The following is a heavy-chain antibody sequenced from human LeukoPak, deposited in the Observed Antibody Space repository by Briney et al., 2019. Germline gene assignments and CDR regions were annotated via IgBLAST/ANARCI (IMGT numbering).Heavy chain of an antibody. J-gene: IGHJ4*02. CDR2: ISYDGSNK. CDR3: ARDVRIGYSSSWILDY. D-gene: IGHD6-13*01. V-gene: IGHV3-30-3*01. Sequence: GRSLRLSCAASGFTFSSYAMHWVRQAPGKGLEWVAVISYDGSNKYYADSVKGRFTISRDNSKNTLYLQMNSLRAEDTAVYYCARDVRIGYSSSWILDYWGQGTLVTVSS. CDR1: GFTFSSYA.